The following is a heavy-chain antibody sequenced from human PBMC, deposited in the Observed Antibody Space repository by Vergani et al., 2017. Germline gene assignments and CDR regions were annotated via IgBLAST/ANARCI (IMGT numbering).Heavy chain of an antibody. CDR3: ARGIHYYDSSGYYQIGEPTYYYYYYGMDV. J-gene: IGHJ6*02. CDR2: INPSGGST. CDR1: GYTFTSYY. D-gene: IGHD3-22*01. Sequence: QVQLVQSGAEVKKPGASVKVSCKASGYTFTSYYMHWVRQAPGQGLEWMGIINPSGGSTSYAQKFQGRVTMTRDTSTSTVYMELSSLRSEDTAVYYCARGIHYYDSSGYYQIGEPTYYYYYYGMDVWGQGTTVTVSS. V-gene: IGHV1-46*01.